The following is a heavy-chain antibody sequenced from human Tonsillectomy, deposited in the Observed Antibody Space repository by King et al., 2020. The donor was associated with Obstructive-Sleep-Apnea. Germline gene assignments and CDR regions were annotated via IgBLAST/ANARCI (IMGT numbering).Heavy chain of an antibody. CDR2: INHSGST. CDR3: ARGPGTVAGTAY. Sequence: VQLPQWGAGLLKPSETLSLTCAVYGGSFSGYYWSWIRQPPGKGLEWIGEINHSGSTNYNPSLKSRVTISVDTSKNQFSLKLSSVTAADTAVYYCARGPGTVAGTAYWGQGTLVTVSS. V-gene: IGHV4-34*01. J-gene: IGHJ4*02. CDR1: GGSFSGYY. D-gene: IGHD6-19*01.